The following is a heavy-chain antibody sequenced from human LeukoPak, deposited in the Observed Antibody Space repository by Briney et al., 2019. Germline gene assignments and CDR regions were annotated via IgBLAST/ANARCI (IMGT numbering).Heavy chain of an antibody. CDR3: ALRIAAAGDY. CDR1: GGSFSGYY. CDR2: INQSGST. V-gene: IGHV4-34*01. Sequence: SETLSLTCAVYGGSFSGYYWSWIRQPPGKGLEWIGEINQSGSTNYNPSLKSRVTISVDTSKNQFSLKLSSVTAADTAVYYCALRIAAAGDYWGQGTLVTVSS. J-gene: IGHJ4*02. D-gene: IGHD6-13*01.